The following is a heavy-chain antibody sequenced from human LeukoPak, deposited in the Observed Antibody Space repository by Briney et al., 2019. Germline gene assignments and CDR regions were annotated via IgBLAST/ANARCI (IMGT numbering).Heavy chain of an antibody. J-gene: IGHJ6*03. Sequence: GGSLRLSCAVSGFTFSSYGMHWVRQAPGKGLEWVALISYDGTNKYYADSVKGRFTISRDNAKNSLYLQMNSLRAEDTAVYYCARERGFGELFDYYYYMDVWGKGTTVTISS. CDR2: ISYDGTNK. V-gene: IGHV3-30*03. D-gene: IGHD3-10*01. CDR1: GFTFSSYG. CDR3: ARERGFGELFDYYYYMDV.